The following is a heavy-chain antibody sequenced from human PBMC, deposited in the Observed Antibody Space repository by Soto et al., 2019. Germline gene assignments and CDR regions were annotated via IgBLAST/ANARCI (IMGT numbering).Heavy chain of an antibody. D-gene: IGHD2-15*01. CDR1: GGSISSSSYY. CDR2: IYYSGST. J-gene: IGHJ4*02. Sequence: PSETLSLNCTVSGGSISSSSYYWGWIRQPPGKGLEWIGSIYYSGSTYYNPSLKSRVTISVDTSKNQFSLKLSSVTAADTAVYYCARRRMAWYLDYWGQGTLVTVSS. CDR3: ARRRMAWYLDY. V-gene: IGHV4-39*01.